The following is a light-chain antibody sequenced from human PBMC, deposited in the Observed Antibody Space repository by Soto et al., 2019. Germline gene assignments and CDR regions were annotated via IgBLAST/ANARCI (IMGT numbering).Light chain of an antibody. Sequence: QSVLTQPPSASGTPGQRVTISCSGSSSNIGSKAVSWYQQLPGTAPKLLIYSSNQRPSGVPDRFSGSKSGTSGSLAISGLQSEDEADYFCAAWEDSLSGVVFGGGTQLTVL. J-gene: IGLJ2*01. CDR1: SSNIGSKA. V-gene: IGLV1-44*01. CDR3: AAWEDSLSGVV. CDR2: SSN.